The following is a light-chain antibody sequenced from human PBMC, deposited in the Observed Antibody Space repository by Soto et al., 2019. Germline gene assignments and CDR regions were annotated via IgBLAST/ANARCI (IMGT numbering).Light chain of an antibody. CDR2: AAF. Sequence: DIQLTQSPSFLSASVGDRVTITCRASQGLSSYLAWYQQKPGKAPNLRIYAAFTLQSGVPSRFSGSGSGTEFTLTISSLRPEDFATYYCQQLKSYPITCGQGTRLEIK. CDR1: QGLSSY. CDR3: QQLKSYPIT. V-gene: IGKV1-9*01. J-gene: IGKJ5*01.